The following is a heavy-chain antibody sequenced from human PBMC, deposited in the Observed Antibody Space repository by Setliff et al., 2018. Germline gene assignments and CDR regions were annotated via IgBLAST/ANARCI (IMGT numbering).Heavy chain of an antibody. CDR3: ASLGSYPTRADY. Sequence: SVKVSCKASGGTFSSYAISWVRQAPGQGLEWMGGIIPIFGTANYAQKFQGRVTITADESTSTAYMELSSLRAEDTAVYYCASLGSYPTRADYWGQGTLVTVSS. V-gene: IGHV1-69*13. CDR1: GGTFSSYA. CDR2: IIPIFGTA. J-gene: IGHJ4*02. D-gene: IGHD1-26*01.